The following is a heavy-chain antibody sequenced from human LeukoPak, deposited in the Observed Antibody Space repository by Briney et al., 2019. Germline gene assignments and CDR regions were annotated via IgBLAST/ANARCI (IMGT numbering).Heavy chain of an antibody. D-gene: IGHD3-10*01. CDR1: GFIVSSNY. Sequence: GGSLTLSCAASGFIVSSNYVSWVRHASGRGLEWVGRIGRTANGYATAYVASVKGRFTISRDNSKNTPYLQMDSLKTEDTAVYYCTGNYVGAGSYADYDYWGQGTPVTASS. CDR3: TGNYVGAGSYADYDY. CDR2: IGRTANGYAT. V-gene: IGHV3-73*01. J-gene: IGHJ4*02.